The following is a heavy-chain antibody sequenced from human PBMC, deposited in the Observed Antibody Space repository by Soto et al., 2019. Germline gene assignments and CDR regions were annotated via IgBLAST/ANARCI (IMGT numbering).Heavy chain of an antibody. CDR2: IFYSGTA. D-gene: IGHD3-10*01. CDR1: GDSISSGNHY. J-gene: IGHJ5*02. CDR3: ARTDYGTDYFDP. Sequence: TSETLSLTCTVSGDSISSGNHYWSWIRQPPGKGLEWIGYIFYSGTAYYNPSLKSRLTISVDTSKNQFSLKLSSVTAADTAVYYCARTDYGTDYFDPWGQGCLVTVSS. V-gene: IGHV4-30-4*01.